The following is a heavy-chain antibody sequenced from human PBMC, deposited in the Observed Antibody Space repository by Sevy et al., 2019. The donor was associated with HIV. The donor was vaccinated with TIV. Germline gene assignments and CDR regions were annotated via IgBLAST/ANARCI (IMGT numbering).Heavy chain of an antibody. CDR2: TNPNSGDT. J-gene: IGHJ4*02. CDR3: TSPGGYRYGSLLDY. V-gene: IGHV1-2*02. D-gene: IGHD5-18*01. CDR1: GYTVTGYF. Sequence: ASVKVSCKASGYTVTGYFIHWVRQAPGQGLEWMGWTNPNSGDTNYAQKFQGRVTVTRDTSINTAYMELSRLRSDDTAVYYWTSPGGYRYGSLLDYWGQGTLVTVSS.